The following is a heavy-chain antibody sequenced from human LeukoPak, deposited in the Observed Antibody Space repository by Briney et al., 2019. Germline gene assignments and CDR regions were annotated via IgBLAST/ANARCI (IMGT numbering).Heavy chain of an antibody. CDR2: IGDDGSTT. V-gene: IGHV3-74*01. D-gene: IGHD3-22*01. CDR1: GFTFSRYW. Sequence: GGSLRLSCAASGFTFSRYWMHWVRQAPGKGLVWVSRIGDDGSTTAYADSVKGRFTISRDNARNTLFLQMNSLRAEDTAVYYCARYYYDSSRGAYWGQGTLVTVSS. J-gene: IGHJ4*02. CDR3: ARYYYDSSRGAY.